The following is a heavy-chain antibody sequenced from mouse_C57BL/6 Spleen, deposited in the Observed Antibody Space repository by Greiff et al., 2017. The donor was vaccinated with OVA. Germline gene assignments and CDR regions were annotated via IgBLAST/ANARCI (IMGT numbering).Heavy chain of an antibody. D-gene: IGHD1-1*01. V-gene: IGHV1-85*01. CDR2: IYPRDGST. CDR3: ARNYGSSWRYFDV. Sequence: QVQLKESGPELVKPGASVKLSCKASGYTFTSYDINWVKQRPGQGLEWIGWIYPRDGSTKYNEKFKGKATLTVDTSSSTAYMELHSLTSEDSAVYFCARNYGSSWRYFDVWGTGTTVTVSS. CDR1: GYTFTSYD. J-gene: IGHJ1*03.